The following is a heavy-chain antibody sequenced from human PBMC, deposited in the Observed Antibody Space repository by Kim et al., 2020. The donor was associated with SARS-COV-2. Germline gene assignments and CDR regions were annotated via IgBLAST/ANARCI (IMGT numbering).Heavy chain of an antibody. V-gene: IGHV4-59*13. J-gene: IGHJ6*02. CDR1: GGSISSYY. CDR2: IYYSGST. CDR3: ARLPIVVVPAAMGGYYYYGMDV. Sequence: SETLSLTCTVSGGSISSYYWSWIRQPPGKGLEWIGYIYYSGSTNYNPSLKSRVTISVDTSKNQFSLKLSSVTAADTAVYYCARLPIVVVPAAMGGYYYYGMDVWGQGTTVTVSS. D-gene: IGHD2-2*01.